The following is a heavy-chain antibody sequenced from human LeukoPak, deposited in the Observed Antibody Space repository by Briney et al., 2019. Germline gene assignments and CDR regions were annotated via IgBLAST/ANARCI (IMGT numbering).Heavy chain of an antibody. D-gene: IGHD7-27*01. CDR2: IYHSGST. CDR1: GYSISSGYY. V-gene: IGHV4-38-2*02. CDR3: ARTKLGMGVDY. Sequence: SETLSLTCTVSGYSISSGYYWGWIRQPPGKGLEWIGSIYHSGSTYYNPSLKSRVTIPVDTSKNQFSLKLSSVTAADTAVYYCARTKLGMGVDYWGQGTLVTVSS. J-gene: IGHJ4*02.